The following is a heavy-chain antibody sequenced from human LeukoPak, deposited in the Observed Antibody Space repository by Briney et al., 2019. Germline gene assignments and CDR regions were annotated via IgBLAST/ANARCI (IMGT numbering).Heavy chain of an antibody. D-gene: IGHD4-17*01. V-gene: IGHV5-51*01. CDR3: ARLDGDYVLGYYYHYMDV. J-gene: IGHJ6*03. CDR2: IYPGDSDT. CDR1: GYSFTSYW. Sequence: GESLKISCKGSGYSFTSYWIGWVRQMPGKGLEWMGIIYPGDSDTRYSPSFQGQVTISADKSISTAYLQWSSLKASDTAMYYCARLDGDYVLGYYYHYMDVWGKGTTVTISS.